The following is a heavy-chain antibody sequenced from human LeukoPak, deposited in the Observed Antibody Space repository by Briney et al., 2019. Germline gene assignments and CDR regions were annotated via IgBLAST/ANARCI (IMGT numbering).Heavy chain of an antibody. V-gene: IGHV4-39*07. J-gene: IGHJ4*02. CDR2: IYYSGST. Sequence: PSETLSLTCTVSGGSIYSSTYYWGWIRQPPGKGLEWIGNIYYSGSTNYNPSLKSRVTISVDTSKNQFSLKLSSVTAADTAVYYCARGGGNKQQLVQHSEYYFDYWGQGTLVTVSS. CDR1: GGSIYSSTYY. D-gene: IGHD6-13*01. CDR3: ARGGGNKQQLVQHSEYYFDY.